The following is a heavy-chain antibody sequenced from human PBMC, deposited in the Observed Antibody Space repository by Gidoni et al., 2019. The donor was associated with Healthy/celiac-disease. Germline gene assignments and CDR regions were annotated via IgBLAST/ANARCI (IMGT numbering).Heavy chain of an antibody. J-gene: IGHJ4*02. D-gene: IGHD2-15*01. V-gene: IGHV3-23*01. Sequence: EVQLLESGGGLVQPGGSLRLSCAASGFTFSSYAMSWVRQAPGKGLEWVSAISGSGGSTYYADSVKGRFTISRDNSKNTLYLQMNSLRAEDTAVYYCAKDFWVVVVVAAPFFDYWGQGTLVTVSS. CDR1: GFTFSSYA. CDR2: ISGSGGST. CDR3: AKDFWVVVVVAAPFFDY.